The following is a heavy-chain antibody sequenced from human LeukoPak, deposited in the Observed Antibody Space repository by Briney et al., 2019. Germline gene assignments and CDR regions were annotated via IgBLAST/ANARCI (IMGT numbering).Heavy chain of an antibody. J-gene: IGHJ4*02. D-gene: IGHD6-19*01. CDR3: AREAVAGTKEEAGDY. Sequence: SETLFLTCTVSGYSISSGYYWGWIRQPPGKGLEWIGSIYHSGSTYYNPSLKSRVTISVDTSKNQFSLKLSSVTAADTAVYYCAREAVAGTKEEAGDYWGQGTLVTVSS. CDR1: GYSISSGYY. V-gene: IGHV4-38-2*02. CDR2: IYHSGST.